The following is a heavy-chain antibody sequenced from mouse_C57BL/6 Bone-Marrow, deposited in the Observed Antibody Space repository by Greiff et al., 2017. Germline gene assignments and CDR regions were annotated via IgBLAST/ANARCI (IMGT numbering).Heavy chain of an antibody. V-gene: IGHV6-6*01. CDR2: IRNKANNHAT. CDR3: TSITTVVSPYAMDY. CDR1: GFTFSDAW. Sequence: EVQLVESGGGLVQPGGSMKLSCAASGFTFSDAWMDWVRQSPEKGLEWVAEIRNKANNHATYYAESVKGRFTISRDDSKSSVYLQMNSLRAEDTGMYYCTSITTVVSPYAMDYWGQGTSVTVSS. D-gene: IGHD1-1*01. J-gene: IGHJ4*01.